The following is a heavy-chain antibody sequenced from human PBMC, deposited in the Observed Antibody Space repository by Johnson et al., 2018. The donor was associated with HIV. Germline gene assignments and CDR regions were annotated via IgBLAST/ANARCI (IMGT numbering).Heavy chain of an antibody. J-gene: IGHJ3*02. D-gene: IGHD6-13*01. CDR3: ARDLPWSSSWESDAFDI. Sequence: QVQLVESGGGVVQPGRSLRLSCAASGFTFSSYGMHWVRQAPGKGLAWVAFIRHDGRNKYYVEYVKGRLTISRDHAKKSLYLQMNSLRAEDTAVYYCARDLPWSSSWESDAFDIWGQGTMVTVSS. CDR1: GFTFSSYG. V-gene: IGHV3-33*08. CDR2: IRHDGRNK.